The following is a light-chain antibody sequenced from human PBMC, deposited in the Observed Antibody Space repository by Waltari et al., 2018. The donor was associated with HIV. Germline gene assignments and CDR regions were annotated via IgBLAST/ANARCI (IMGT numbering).Light chain of an antibody. CDR1: QNITNK. J-gene: IGKJ1*01. CDR2: DAS. CDR3: QQYKYWPET. V-gene: IGKV3D-15*01. Sequence: EVVLTQAPSTLSVSLGEGASLPCRASQNITNKLGWYQQKAGQAPRILIYDASRRATAIPDRFSGSGSGTEFNLTISRLVFEDVAVYVCQQYKYWPETFGQGTKVEIK.